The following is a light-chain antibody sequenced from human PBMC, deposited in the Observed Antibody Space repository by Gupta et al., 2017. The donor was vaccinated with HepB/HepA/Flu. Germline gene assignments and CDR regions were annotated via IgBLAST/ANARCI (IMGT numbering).Light chain of an antibody. CDR2: KDS. CDR3: QSADNSGYV. Sequence: SYELTQPPSVSVSPGQTARITCSGDSLPDQYSYWYQQKPGQAPVLLIYKDSERPSGIPERFSGSSSGTTVTLTISGVQAEDEGDYYCQSADNSGYVFGTGTKFTVL. J-gene: IGLJ1*01. CDR1: SLPDQY. V-gene: IGLV3-25*03.